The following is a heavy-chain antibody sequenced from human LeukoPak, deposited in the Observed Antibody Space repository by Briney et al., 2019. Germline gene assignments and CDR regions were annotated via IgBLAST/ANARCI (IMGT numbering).Heavy chain of an antibody. J-gene: IGHJ6*03. CDR2: IYHSGST. D-gene: IGHD3-22*01. CDR3: ARGMPYYYDNSGYYSSPYYYYMDV. CDR1: GYSISSGYY. V-gene: IGHV4-38-2*02. Sequence: SETLSLTCTVSGYSISSGYYWGWIRQPPGKGLEWIGSIYHSGSTYYNPSLKSRVTISLDASKNQFSLKLSSVTTADTAVYYCARGMPYYYDNSGYYSSPYYYYMDVWGKGTTVTISS.